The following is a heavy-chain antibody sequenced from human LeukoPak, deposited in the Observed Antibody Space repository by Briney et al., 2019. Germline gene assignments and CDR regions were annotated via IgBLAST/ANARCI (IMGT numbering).Heavy chain of an antibody. Sequence: GGSLRLSCAASGFTVSSNYMSWVRQAPGKGLEWVSVIYSGGSTYYADSVKGRFTISRDNSKNTLYLQMNSLRAEDTAVYYCARDWTDRSSVDLEAWGQGTLITVSS. J-gene: IGHJ5*02. D-gene: IGHD6-13*01. CDR1: GFTVSSNY. CDR3: ARDWTDRSSVDLEA. V-gene: IGHV3-66*02. CDR2: IYSGGST.